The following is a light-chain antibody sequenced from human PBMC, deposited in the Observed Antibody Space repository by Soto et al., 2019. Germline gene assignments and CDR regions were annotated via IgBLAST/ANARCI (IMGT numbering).Light chain of an antibody. V-gene: IGKV3-11*01. J-gene: IGKJ4*01. CDR2: DAF. CDR3: QQRSSWPLT. Sequence: EIVLTQSPATLSLSPGERATLSCRASQSVGSYFAWYQQKPGQAPRLLIYDAFSRSTGIPARFSGSWSGTDFTLTISSLVPEDFAVYLCQQRSSWPLTFGGGAMVEIK. CDR1: QSVGSY.